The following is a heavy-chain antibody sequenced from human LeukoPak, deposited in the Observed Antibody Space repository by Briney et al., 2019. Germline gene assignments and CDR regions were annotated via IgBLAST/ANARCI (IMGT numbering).Heavy chain of an antibody. CDR1: GGSFSGYY. Sequence: SETLSLTCAVYGGSFSGYYWSWIRQPPGKGLEWIGEINHSGSTNYNPSLKSRVTISVDTSKNQFSLTLSSVTAADTAVYYCASLSTYYDILTGYYPDYYYYGMDVWGQGTTVTVSS. CDR2: INHSGST. J-gene: IGHJ6*02. D-gene: IGHD3-9*01. CDR3: ASLSTYYDILTGYYPDYYYYGMDV. V-gene: IGHV4-34*01.